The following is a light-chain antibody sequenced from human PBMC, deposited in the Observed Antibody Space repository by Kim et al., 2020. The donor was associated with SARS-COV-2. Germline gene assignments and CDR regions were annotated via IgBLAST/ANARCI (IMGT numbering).Light chain of an antibody. V-gene: IGKV1-6*01. CDR1: QGIRND. CDR3: LQDYNYPRT. CDR2: AAS. Sequence: AIQMTQSPSSLSVFVGDRVTITCRASQGIRNDLGWYQQKPGKAPKLLIFAASTLESGVPSRFSGSGSGTDFTLTISSLQPEDFATYYCLQDYNYPRTFGQGTKVEIK. J-gene: IGKJ1*01.